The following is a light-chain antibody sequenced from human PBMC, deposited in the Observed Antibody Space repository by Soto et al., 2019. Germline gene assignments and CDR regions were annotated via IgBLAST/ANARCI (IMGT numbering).Light chain of an antibody. Sequence: QSVLTQPPSVSGAPGQRVTISCTGSSSNIGAGYDVHWYQQLPGTAPKLLIYGNNNRPSGVPDRFSGSKSGTSASLAITGLHAEDEADYYCQSYDSSLNGVVFGGGTKVTVL. CDR2: GNN. CDR3: QSYDSSLNGVV. J-gene: IGLJ2*01. CDR1: SSNIGAGYD. V-gene: IGLV1-40*01.